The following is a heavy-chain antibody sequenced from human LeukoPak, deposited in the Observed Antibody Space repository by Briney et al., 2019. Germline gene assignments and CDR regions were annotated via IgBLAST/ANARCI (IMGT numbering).Heavy chain of an antibody. J-gene: IGHJ6*03. CDR2: IFTSGST. CDR1: GGSISTFY. CDR3: ARLYYYMDV. V-gene: IGHV4-4*07. Sequence: SETLSLTCTVSGGSISTFYWSWIRQPAGKGLEYIGRIFTSGSTDYNPSLKSRVTMSVDTSKNQFSLKLSSVTAADTAVYYCARLYYYMDVWGKGTTVTISS.